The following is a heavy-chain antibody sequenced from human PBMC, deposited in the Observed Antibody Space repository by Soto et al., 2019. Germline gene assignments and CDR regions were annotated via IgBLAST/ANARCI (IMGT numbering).Heavy chain of an antibody. Sequence: ASVKVSCKASGYTFTSYYMHWVRQAPGQGLEWMGIINPSGGSTSYAQKFQGRVTMTRDTSTSTVYMELSSLRSEDTAVYYCARVWGYMGWNDDGYYFDYWGQGPLVTVSS. CDR3: ARVWGYMGWNDDGYYFDY. CDR1: GYTFTSYY. D-gene: IGHD1-1*01. CDR2: INPSGGST. J-gene: IGHJ4*02. V-gene: IGHV1-46*01.